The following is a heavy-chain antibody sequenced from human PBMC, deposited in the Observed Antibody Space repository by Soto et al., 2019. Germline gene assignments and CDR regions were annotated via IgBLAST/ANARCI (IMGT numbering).Heavy chain of an antibody. V-gene: IGHV1-69*06. CDR3: AHKYYYDSSGYSIEDAFDI. D-gene: IGHD3-22*01. CDR1: GGTFSSYA. Sequence: SVKVSCTASGGTFSSYAISLVRQAPGQGLEWMGGIIPIFGTANYAQKFQGRVTITADKSTSTAYMELSSLRSEDTAVYYCAHKYYYDSSGYSIEDAFDIWGQGTMVTVSS. CDR2: IIPIFGTA. J-gene: IGHJ3*02.